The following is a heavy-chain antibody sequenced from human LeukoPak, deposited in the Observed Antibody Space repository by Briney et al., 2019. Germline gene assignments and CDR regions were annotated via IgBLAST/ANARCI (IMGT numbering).Heavy chain of an antibody. CDR3: ARVFGTDYGDYVLFLGRNYYYYGMDV. D-gene: IGHD4-17*01. Sequence: GGSLRLSCAASGVSSFSTYEMMWVRQAPGKGLDWVSYISNAGSTISYADSVKGRFTISRDNTKKSLYLQMNSLRAEDTAVYYCARVFGTDYGDYVLFLGRNYYYYGMDVWGQGTTVTVSS. J-gene: IGHJ6*02. CDR2: ISNAGSTI. V-gene: IGHV3-48*03. CDR1: GVSSFSTYE.